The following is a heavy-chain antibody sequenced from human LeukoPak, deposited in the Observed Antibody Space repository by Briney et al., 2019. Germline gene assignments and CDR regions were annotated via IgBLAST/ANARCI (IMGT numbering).Heavy chain of an antibody. V-gene: IGHV3-23*01. CDR1: GFTFSSYA. J-gene: IGHJ4*02. Sequence: GGSLRLSCAASGFTFSSYAMSWVRQAPGKGLEWVSAISGSGGSTYYADSVKGRFTISRDNSKSTLYLQMNSLRAEDTAVYYCAKDLRDSSGYYPDYWGQGTLVTVSS. D-gene: IGHD3-22*01. CDR3: AKDLRDSSGYYPDY. CDR2: ISGSGGST.